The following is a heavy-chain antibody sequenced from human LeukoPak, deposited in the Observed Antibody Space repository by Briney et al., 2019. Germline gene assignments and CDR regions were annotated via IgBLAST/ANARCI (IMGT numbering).Heavy chain of an antibody. J-gene: IGHJ3*02. D-gene: IGHD2-8*01. Sequence: GGSLRLSCAASGFTFSSYSMNWVRQAPGKGLEWVSYIRTRSSNTYYADSVKGRFSISTDNATNSLYLQMSSLRADDTAVYYCARGCRMAWQAFDIWGQGTMVTVSS. V-gene: IGHV3-48*01. CDR2: IRTRSSNT. CDR1: GFTFSSYS. CDR3: ARGCRMAWQAFDI.